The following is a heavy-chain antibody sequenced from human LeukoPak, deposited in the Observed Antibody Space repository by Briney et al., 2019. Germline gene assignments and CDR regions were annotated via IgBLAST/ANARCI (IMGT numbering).Heavy chain of an antibody. CDR2: IKQDGSEK. D-gene: IGHD5-18*01. Sequence: PGGSLRLSCATSGFTFTTFWMHWVRQAPGKGLEWVANIKQDGSEKYYVDSVKGRFTISRDNAKNSLYLQMNSLRAEDTAVYYCAREGYSYALDYWGQGTLVTVSS. V-gene: IGHV3-7*01. CDR3: AREGYSYALDY. CDR1: GFTFTTFW. J-gene: IGHJ4*02.